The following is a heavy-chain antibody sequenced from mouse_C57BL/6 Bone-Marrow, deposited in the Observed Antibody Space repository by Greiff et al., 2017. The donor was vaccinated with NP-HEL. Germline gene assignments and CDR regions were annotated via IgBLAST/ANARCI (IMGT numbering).Heavy chain of an antibody. V-gene: IGHV1-82*01. CDR1: GSAFSSSG. J-gene: IGHJ4*01. CDR2: IYPGDGDT. D-gene: IGHD2-1*01. CDR3: ARRNYVAMDY. Sequence: QVQLQQSGPELVKPGASVKISCKASGSAFSSSGMNWVKQRPGKGLEWIGRIYPGDGDTNYNGKFKGKATLTADKSSSTAYMQLSSLTSEDSAVYFCARRNYVAMDYWGQGTSVTVSS.